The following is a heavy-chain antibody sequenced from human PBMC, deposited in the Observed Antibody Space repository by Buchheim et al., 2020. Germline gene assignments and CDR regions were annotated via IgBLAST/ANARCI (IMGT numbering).Heavy chain of an antibody. CDR3: ARGSDTALLGYMDV. J-gene: IGHJ6*03. CDR1: GFTFSSYA. V-gene: IGHV3-33*08. Sequence: VQLLESGGGLVQPGGSLRLSCAASGFTFSSYAMSWVRQAPGKGLEWVAVIWYDGSNKYYADSVKGRFTISRDNSKNKLYLQMNSLRAEDTAVYYCARGSDTALLGYMDVWGKGTT. D-gene: IGHD5-18*01. CDR2: IWYDGSNK.